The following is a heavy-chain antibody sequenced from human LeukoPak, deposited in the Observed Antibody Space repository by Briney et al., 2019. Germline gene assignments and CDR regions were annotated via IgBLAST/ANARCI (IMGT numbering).Heavy chain of an antibody. J-gene: IGHJ4*02. CDR1: GFTFSSYW. CDR2: IKQDGNEK. Sequence: GGSLRLSCAASGFTFSSYWTSWVRQAPGKGLERVANIKQDGNEKYYVDSVKGRFTISRDNAKNSLYLQMNSLRAEDTAVYYCARTGGSSGWYSPALLKYYFDYWGQGTLVTVSS. CDR3: ARTGGSSGWYSPALLKYYFDY. D-gene: IGHD6-19*01. V-gene: IGHV3-7*01.